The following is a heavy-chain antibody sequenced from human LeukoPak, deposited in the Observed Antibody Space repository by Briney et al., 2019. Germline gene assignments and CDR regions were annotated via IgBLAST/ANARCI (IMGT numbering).Heavy chain of an antibody. CDR1: GGSISSYY. CDR2: IYYSGST. D-gene: IGHD5-24*01. Sequence: PSETLSLTCTVSGGSISSYYWSWLRQPPGKGLEWIGYIYYSGSTNYNPSLKSRVTISVDTSKNQLSLKLSSVTAADTAVYYCARADGYNYAIDYWGQGTLVTVSS. J-gene: IGHJ4*02. V-gene: IGHV4-59*01. CDR3: ARADGYNYAIDY.